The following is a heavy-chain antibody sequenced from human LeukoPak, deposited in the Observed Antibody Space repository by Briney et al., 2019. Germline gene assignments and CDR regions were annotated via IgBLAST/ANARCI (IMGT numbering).Heavy chain of an antibody. CDR2: ISGSGGST. V-gene: IGHV3-23*01. J-gene: IGHJ3*02. Sequence: GGSLRLSCAASGFTFSSYAMSWVRQAPGKGLDWVSAISGSGGSTYYADSVKGRFTISRDNSKNTLYLQMNSLRAEDTAVYYCALPRHYYDSSGYYGAFDIWGQGTMVTVSS. CDR3: ALPRHYYDSSGYYGAFDI. D-gene: IGHD3-22*01. CDR1: GFTFSSYA.